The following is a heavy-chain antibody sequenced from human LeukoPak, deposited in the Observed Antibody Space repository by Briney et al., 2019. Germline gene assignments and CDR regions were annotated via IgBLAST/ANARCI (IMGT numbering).Heavy chain of an antibody. CDR1: GFTFSGYA. V-gene: IGHV3-23*01. CDR2: INTGGDGT. CDR3: ATFGSGSRRTNSFDY. Sequence: PGGSLRLSCAASGFTFSGYAMSWVRQAPGKGLEWVSAINTGGDGTFYADSVKGRFTISRDNSMNTQYLQMNSLRAEDTAVFYCATFGSGSRRTNSFDYWGQGTRVIVSS. J-gene: IGHJ4*02. D-gene: IGHD3-10*01.